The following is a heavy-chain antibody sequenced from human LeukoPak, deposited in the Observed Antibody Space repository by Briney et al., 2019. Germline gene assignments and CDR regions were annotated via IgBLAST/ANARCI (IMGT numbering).Heavy chain of an antibody. D-gene: IGHD3-10*01. J-gene: IGHJ4*02. V-gene: IGHV3-30*02. Sequence: GGSLRLSCAASGFTFSSYGIHWVRQAPGKGLEWVAFIRYDGSNKYYADSVKGRFTISRDKSKNTLYLQMNSLRAEDTAVYYCAKVWFGELLGSDYWGQGTLVTVSS. CDR1: GFTFSSYG. CDR3: AKVWFGELLGSDY. CDR2: IRYDGSNK.